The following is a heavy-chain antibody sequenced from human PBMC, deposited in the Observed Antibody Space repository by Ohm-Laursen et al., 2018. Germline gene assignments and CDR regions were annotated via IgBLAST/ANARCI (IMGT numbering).Heavy chain of an antibody. Sequence: GSLRLSCSVSGFTFSSYSMNWVRQAPGKGLEWVSSISSSSSYIYYADSVKGRFTISRDNAKNSLYLQMNSLRAEDTAVYYCATVLTLGYWGQGTLVTVSS. CDR3: ATVLTLGY. J-gene: IGHJ4*02. CDR1: GFTFSSYS. CDR2: ISSSSSYI. V-gene: IGHV3-21*01. D-gene: IGHD2-8*01.